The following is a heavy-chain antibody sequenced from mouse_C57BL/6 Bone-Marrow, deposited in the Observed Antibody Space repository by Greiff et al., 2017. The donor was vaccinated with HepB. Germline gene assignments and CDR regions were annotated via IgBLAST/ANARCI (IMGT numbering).Heavy chain of an antibody. CDR1: GYTFTSYW. Sequence: QVQLQQPGAELVRPGTSVKLSCKASGYTFTSYWMHWVKQRPGQGLEWIGVIDPSDSYTNYNQKFKGKATLTVDTSSSTAYMQLSSLTSEDSAVYYCASWDLSWFAYWGQGTLVTVSA. CDR3: ASWDLSWFAY. V-gene: IGHV1-59*01. CDR2: IDPSDSYT. D-gene: IGHD4-1*01. J-gene: IGHJ3*01.